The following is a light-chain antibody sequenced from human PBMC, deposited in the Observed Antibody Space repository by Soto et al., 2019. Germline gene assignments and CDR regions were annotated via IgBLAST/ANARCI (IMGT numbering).Light chain of an antibody. J-gene: IGLJ2*01. CDR1: SSDVGGYNY. V-gene: IGLV2-8*01. Sequence: QSALTQPPSASGSPGQSVTISCTGTSSDVGGYNYVSWYQQHPGKAPKLMIYEVNRRPSGVPDRFSGSKSGNTASLTVSGLQAEDEDDYYCSSYAGNNKLVFGGGTKLTVL. CDR3: SSYAGNNKLV. CDR2: EVN.